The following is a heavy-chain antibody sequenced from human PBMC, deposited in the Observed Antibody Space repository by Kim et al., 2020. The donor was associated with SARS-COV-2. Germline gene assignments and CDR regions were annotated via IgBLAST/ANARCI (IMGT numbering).Heavy chain of an antibody. J-gene: IGHJ6*02. Sequence: VRGRFTISRDNSKNTLYLQMNSLRAEDTAVYYCAKDRSALYVWGSDSVMDVWGQGTTVTVSS. D-gene: IGHD3-16*01. CDR3: AKDRSALYVWGSDSVMDV. V-gene: IGHV3-33*06.